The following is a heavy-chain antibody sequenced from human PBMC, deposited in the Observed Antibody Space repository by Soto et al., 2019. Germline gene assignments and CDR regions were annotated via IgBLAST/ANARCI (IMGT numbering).Heavy chain of an antibody. Sequence: QVQLVESGGVVVQPGTSLRLSCAASGFTFSTNVLHWVRQAPGKGLEWVAVMSPSGAEKYYTDSVKGRFTISRDNSKNTLYLEMNSLTSEDTAVYYCALDNIPGAPDYFDYWGQGTLVTVSS. D-gene: IGHD1-20*01. J-gene: IGHJ4*02. V-gene: IGHV3-30-3*01. CDR3: ALDNIPGAPDYFDY. CDR1: GFTFSTNV. CDR2: MSPSGAEK.